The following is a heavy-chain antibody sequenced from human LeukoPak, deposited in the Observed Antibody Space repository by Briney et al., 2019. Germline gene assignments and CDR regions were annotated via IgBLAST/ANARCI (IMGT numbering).Heavy chain of an antibody. CDR1: GLTFSTSG. V-gene: IGHV3-21*06. D-gene: IGHD1-14*01. CDR3: ATETNGRHYDY. CDR2: IGPTGSDR. Sequence: GGSLRLSXTASGLTFSTSGFNWVRQAPGKGLEWVASIGPTGSDRYHADSIKGRFTISRDNANNFLYPQMNSLRAEDTAVYYCATETNGRHYDYWGQRTLLTVSS. J-gene: IGHJ4*02.